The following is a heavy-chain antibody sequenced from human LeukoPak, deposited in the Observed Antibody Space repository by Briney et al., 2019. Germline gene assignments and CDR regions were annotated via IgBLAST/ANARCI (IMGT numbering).Heavy chain of an antibody. Sequence: PGGSLRLSCAASGFTFSNYWMTWVRQAPGKGLEWVANINQGGSDQYYADSVQGRFTISRDNSKNTLYLQMNSLRAEDTAVYYCARGPSGYHNTGGQGTLVTVSS. J-gene: IGHJ4*02. V-gene: IGHV3-7*01. CDR2: INQGGSDQ. CDR3: ARGPSGYHNT. D-gene: IGHD5-12*01. CDR1: GFTFSNYW.